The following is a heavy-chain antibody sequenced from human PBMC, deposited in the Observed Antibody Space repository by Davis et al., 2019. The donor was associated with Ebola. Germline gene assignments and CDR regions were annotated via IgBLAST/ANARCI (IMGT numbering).Heavy chain of an antibody. CDR1: AITFSSYA. Sequence: GGSLRLSCADSAITFSSYAMTWVRQAPGKGLKWVSAISGSGGNTYYADSVKGRFTISRDNSKKTMYLQMNSLRGEDTAVYYCAKDRGSYYYDSSGYHTGYYFDYWGQGTLVTVSS. CDR2: ISGSGGNT. D-gene: IGHD3-22*01. CDR3: AKDRGSYYYDSSGYHTGYYFDY. J-gene: IGHJ4*02. V-gene: IGHV3-23*01.